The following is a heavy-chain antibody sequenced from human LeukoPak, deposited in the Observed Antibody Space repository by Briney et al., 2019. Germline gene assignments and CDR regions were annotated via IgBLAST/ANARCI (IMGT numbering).Heavy chain of an antibody. CDR2: IIPIFGTA. J-gene: IGHJ6*02. Sequence: SVKVSCKASGGTFSSYAISWVRQAPGQGLEWMGGIIPIFGTANYAQRFQGRVTITADNSTNIAYMELSSLRSEDTAVYYCARGGSYYFYNGMDVWGQGTTVTVSS. CDR1: GGTFSSYA. V-gene: IGHV1-69*06. D-gene: IGHD1-26*01. CDR3: ARGGSYYFYNGMDV.